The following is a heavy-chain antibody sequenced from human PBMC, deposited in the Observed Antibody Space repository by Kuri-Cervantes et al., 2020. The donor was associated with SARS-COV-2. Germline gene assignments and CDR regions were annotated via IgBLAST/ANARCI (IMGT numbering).Heavy chain of an antibody. V-gene: IGHV3-30*18. CDR3: AKDSGYQLHYVYYYYGMDV. D-gene: IGHD2-2*01. CDR2: ISYDGSSK. Sequence: GGSLRLSCAASGFTFSSYGMHWVRQAPGKGLEWVAVISYDGSSKYYADSVKGRFTISRDNSKNTLYLQMNSLRAEDTAVYYCAKDSGYQLHYVYYYYGMDVWGQGTTVTVSS. J-gene: IGHJ6*02. CDR1: GFTFSSYG.